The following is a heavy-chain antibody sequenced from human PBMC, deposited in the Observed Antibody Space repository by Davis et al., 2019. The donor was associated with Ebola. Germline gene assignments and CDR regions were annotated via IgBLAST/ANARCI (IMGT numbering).Heavy chain of an antibody. CDR2: IYPGYSDT. Sequence: GESLKIPCQGSGYSFTSYWNGWVRPIPGKGPEWMGFIYPGYSDTRYSPSFQGQVPIPADKSISTAYLQWSSLKAPDTAMYYCAGHGYSSGWSPQPYYYYGMDVWGQGTTVTVSS. CDR3: AGHGYSSGWSPQPYYYYGMDV. V-gene: IGHV5-51*01. CDR1: GYSFTSYW. D-gene: IGHD6-13*01. J-gene: IGHJ6*02.